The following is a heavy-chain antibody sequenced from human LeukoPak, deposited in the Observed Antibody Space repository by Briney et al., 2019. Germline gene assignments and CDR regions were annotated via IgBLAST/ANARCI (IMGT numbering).Heavy chain of an antibody. Sequence: SQTLSLTCTVSGGSISSGDYYWSWIRQPPGKGLEWIGYIYYSGSTYYNPSLKSRVTISVDTSKNQFSLKLSSVTAADTAVYYCAGSIAAAGTEEGDDAYHIWGQGTMVTVSS. D-gene: IGHD6-13*01. V-gene: IGHV4-30-4*01. CDR3: AGSIAAAGTEEGDDAYHI. J-gene: IGHJ3*02. CDR1: GGSISSGDYY. CDR2: IYYSGST.